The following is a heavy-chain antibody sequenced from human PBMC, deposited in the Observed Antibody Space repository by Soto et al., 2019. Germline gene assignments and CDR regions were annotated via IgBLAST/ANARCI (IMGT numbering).Heavy chain of an antibody. D-gene: IGHD1-26*01. V-gene: IGHV3-48*03. CDR2: INPSGDDM. CDR1: GFRFSSYE. CDR3: LRDDGFDYSDSTFDR. J-gene: IGHJ4*02. Sequence: EVQLVESGGDLVQPGGSLSLSCAASGFRFSSYEMNWVRQAPGKGLEWVSFINPSGDDMHYAGSVKGRFTVSRDNVRNSLHLQMNSLRVEDTAVYYCLRDDGFDYSDSTFDRWGRGTLVTVSS.